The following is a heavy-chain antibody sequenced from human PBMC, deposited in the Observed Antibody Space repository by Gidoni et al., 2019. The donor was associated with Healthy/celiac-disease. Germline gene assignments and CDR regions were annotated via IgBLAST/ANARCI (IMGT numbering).Heavy chain of an antibody. CDR2: IYPGDSDT. J-gene: IGHJ5*02. CDR3: ARQGYSNKQFDP. Sequence: RQMPGKGLEWMGIIYPGDSDTRYSPSFQGQVTISAVKSISTAYLQWSSLKASDTAMYYCARQGYSNKQFDPWGQGTLVTVSS. D-gene: IGHD4-4*01. V-gene: IGHV5-51*01.